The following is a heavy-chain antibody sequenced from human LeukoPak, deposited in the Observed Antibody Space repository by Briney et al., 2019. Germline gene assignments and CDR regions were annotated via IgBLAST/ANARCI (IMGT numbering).Heavy chain of an antibody. Sequence: ASVKVSCKASGYTFTAYYIHWVRQAPGQGLEWMGWISPNSGGTNYAPKFQGRVTMTRDTSTSTAYMELRSLRSDDTAVYYCARQKDVLLWFGECDFDYWGQGTLVTVSS. CDR3: ARQKDVLLWFGECDFDY. CDR2: ISPNSGGT. J-gene: IGHJ4*02. V-gene: IGHV1-2*02. CDR1: GYTFTAYY. D-gene: IGHD3-10*01.